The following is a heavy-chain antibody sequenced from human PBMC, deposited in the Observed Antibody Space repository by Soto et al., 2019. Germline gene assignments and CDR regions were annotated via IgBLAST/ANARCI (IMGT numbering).Heavy chain of an antibody. CDR1: GGSISSGGYS. V-gene: IGHV4-30-2*01. CDR2: IYHSGST. J-gene: IGHJ3*02. CDR3: ARVSSSSDDAFDI. Sequence: QLQLQESGSGLVKPSQTLSLTCAVSGGSISSGGYSWSWIRQPPGKGLEWIGYIYHSGSTYYNPSLKSRVTIAVDRSKNQFSLKLSSVTAADTAVYYCARVSSSSDDAFDIWGQGTMVTVSS. D-gene: IGHD6-6*01.